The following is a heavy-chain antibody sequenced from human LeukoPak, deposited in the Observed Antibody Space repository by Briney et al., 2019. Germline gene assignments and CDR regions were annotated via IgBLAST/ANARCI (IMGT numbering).Heavy chain of an antibody. CDR1: GFTFSNYA. CDR3: SKATGTLGN. D-gene: IGHD1-1*01. Sequence: GGSLRLSCAASGFTFSNYAMSWVRQAPGKGLDWVSTISNSDGNTYYADSVKGRFTISRDNSKNTLYLQMNSLTAEDTAIYYCSKATGTLGNWGQGTLVTVSS. J-gene: IGHJ4*02. V-gene: IGHV3-23*01. CDR2: ISNSDGNT.